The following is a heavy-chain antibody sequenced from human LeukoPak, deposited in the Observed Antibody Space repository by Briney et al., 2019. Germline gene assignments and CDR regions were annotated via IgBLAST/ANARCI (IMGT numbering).Heavy chain of an antibody. CDR2: ISYGGSNK. V-gene: IGHV3-30*18. CDR1: GFTFSRYG. CDR3: AKERATETRRLDY. Sequence: PGRSLRLSCAASGFTFSRYGMHWVRQAPGKGLEWVAVISYGGSNKNYADSVKGRFTISRDNSKNTLYLLMNSLRPEDAAVYYCAKERATETRRLDYWGQGTLVTVSS. J-gene: IGHJ4*02.